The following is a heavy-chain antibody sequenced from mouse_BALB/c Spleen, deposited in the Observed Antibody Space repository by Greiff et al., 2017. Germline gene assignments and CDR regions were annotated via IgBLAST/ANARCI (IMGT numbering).Heavy chain of an antibody. CDR2: ISSGGSYT. J-gene: IGHJ4*01. Sequence: EVMLVESGGDLVTPGGSLTLSCAASGFSFSSYGMSWVRQTPGKRLEWVATISSGGSYTYYPDSVKGRFTVSRDNAKNTLYLQVSSLKSEDTAMYYGARRGVRGAMDYWGQGTSGTVSA. V-gene: IGHV5-6*02. D-gene: IGHD5-1*01. CDR3: ARRGVRGAMDY. CDR1: GFSFSSYG.